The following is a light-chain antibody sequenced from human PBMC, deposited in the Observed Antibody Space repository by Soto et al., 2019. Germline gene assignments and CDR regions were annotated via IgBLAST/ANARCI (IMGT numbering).Light chain of an antibody. CDR2: DAS. CDR1: QXISSW. V-gene: IGKV1-5*01. Sequence: DIQMTQSPSTLSXSXXXXXXXXCXAXQXISSWLAWYQQKPGKAPKLLIYDASSLESGVPSRFSGSGSGTEFTLTISSLQPDDFATYYCQQYNSYSYTFGQGTKLEIK. J-gene: IGKJ2*01. CDR3: QQYNSYSYT.